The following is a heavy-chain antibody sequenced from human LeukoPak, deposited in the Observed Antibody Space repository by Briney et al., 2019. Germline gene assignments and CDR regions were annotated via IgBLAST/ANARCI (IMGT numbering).Heavy chain of an antibody. V-gene: IGHV4-61*02. J-gene: IGHJ4*02. Sequence: SETLSLTCTVSGGSISSGSYYWSWIRQPAGKGLEWIGRIYTSGSTNYNPSLKSRVTISVDTSKNQFSLKLSSVTAADTAVYYCARDLGSRDGYNPPNLFDNWGQGTLVTVSS. CDR1: GGSISSGSYY. CDR2: IYTSGST. D-gene: IGHD5-24*01. CDR3: ARDLGSRDGYNPPNLFDN.